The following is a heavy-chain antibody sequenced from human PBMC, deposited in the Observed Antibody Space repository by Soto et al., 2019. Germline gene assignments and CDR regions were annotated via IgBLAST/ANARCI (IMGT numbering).Heavy chain of an antibody. Sequence: QVQLVQSGAEVKKPGASVKVSCKASGYTFTSYGISWVRQAPGQGLEWMGWSSGYNGNTNYAQKLQGRVTMTTDTSTSTAYMELRSRISDDTAVYYCARDKGAYCGGDCYSTWFDPWGQGTLVTVSS. CDR3: ARDKGAYCGGDCYSTWFDP. D-gene: IGHD2-21*02. V-gene: IGHV1-18*01. J-gene: IGHJ5*02. CDR1: GYTFTSYG. CDR2: SSGYNGNT.